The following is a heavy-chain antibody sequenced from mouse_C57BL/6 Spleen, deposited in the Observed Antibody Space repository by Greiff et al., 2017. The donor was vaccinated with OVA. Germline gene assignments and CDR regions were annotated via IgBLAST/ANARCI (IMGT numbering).Heavy chain of an antibody. CDR2: INYDGSST. D-gene: IGHD2-4*01. CDR1: GFTFSDYY. CDR3: ARDRRVYDYDVGAMDY. V-gene: IGHV5-16*01. J-gene: IGHJ4*01. Sequence: EVKLVESEGGLVQPGSSMKLSCTASGFTFSDYYMAWVRQVPEKGLEWVANINYDGSSTYYLDSLKSRFIISRDNAKNILYLQMSSLKSEDTATYYCARDRRVYDYDVGAMDYWGQGTSVTVSS.